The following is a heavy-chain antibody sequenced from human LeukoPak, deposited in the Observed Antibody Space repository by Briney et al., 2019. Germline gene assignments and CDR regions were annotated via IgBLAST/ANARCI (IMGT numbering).Heavy chain of an antibody. Sequence: PSETLSLTCTVSGGSISSGSYYWSWIRQPAGKGLEWIGRIYTSGSTNYNPSLKSRVTISVDTSKNQFSLKLSSVTAADTAVYYCARESPYGSGSYRNWFDPWGQGTLVTVSS. V-gene: IGHV4-61*02. D-gene: IGHD3-10*01. CDR1: GGSISSGSYY. CDR3: ARESPYGSGSYRNWFDP. CDR2: IYTSGST. J-gene: IGHJ5*02.